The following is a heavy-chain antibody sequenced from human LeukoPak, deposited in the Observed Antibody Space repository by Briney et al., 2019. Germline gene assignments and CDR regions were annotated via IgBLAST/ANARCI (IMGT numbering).Heavy chain of an antibody. V-gene: IGHV4-34*01. CDR1: GGSFSGYY. Sequence: SETLSLTCAVYGGSFSGYYWSRIRQPPGKGLERIGEINHSGSTNYNPSLKSRVTISVDTSKNQFSLKLSSVTAADTAVYYCRSYGHEVDYWGQGTLVTVSS. J-gene: IGHJ4*02. CDR3: RSYGHEVDY. CDR2: INHSGST. D-gene: IGHD5-18*01.